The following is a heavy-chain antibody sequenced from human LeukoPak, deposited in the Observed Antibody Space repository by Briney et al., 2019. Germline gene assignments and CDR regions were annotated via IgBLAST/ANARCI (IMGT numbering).Heavy chain of an antibody. CDR2: MNPNSGNT. CDR3: ARDQVRSKRRAFDI. V-gene: IGHV1-8*01. J-gene: IGHJ3*02. Sequence: GASVKVSCKASGYTFTSYDINWVRQATGQGLEWMGWMNPNSGNTGYAQKFQGRVTMTRNTSISTAYMELSSLRSEDSAVYYCARDQVRSKRRAFDIWGQGTMVTVSS. D-gene: IGHD2/OR15-2a*01. CDR1: GYTFTSYD.